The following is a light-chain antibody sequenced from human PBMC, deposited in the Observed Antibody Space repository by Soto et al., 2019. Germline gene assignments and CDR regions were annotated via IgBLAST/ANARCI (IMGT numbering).Light chain of an antibody. CDR1: SSDVGGYNY. J-gene: IGLJ2*01. CDR3: SSYAGSNNYVL. V-gene: IGLV2-8*01. Sequence: QSALTQPPSASGSPGQSVTISCTGTSSDVGGYNYVSWYQQHPGKAPKLMIYEVNKRPSGVPDRFSGSKSGNTASLTVSGLQAVDEADYYCSSYAGSNNYVLFGGGTKLTVL. CDR2: EVN.